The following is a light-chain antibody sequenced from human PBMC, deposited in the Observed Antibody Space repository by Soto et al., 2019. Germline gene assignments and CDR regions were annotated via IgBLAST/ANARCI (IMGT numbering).Light chain of an antibody. CDR1: QGISSY. V-gene: IGKV1-8*01. CDR2: AAS. J-gene: IGKJ5*01. Sequence: IRMTQSPSSLSASTGDRVTITCRASQGISSYLAWYQQKPGKAPKLLIYAASTLQSGVPSRFSGSGSGTDFTLTISCLQSEDFATYYCQQYYSYLLTFGQGTRLEI. CDR3: QQYYSYLLT.